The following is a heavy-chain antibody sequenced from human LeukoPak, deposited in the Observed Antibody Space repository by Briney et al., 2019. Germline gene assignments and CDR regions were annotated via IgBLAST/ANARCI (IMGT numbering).Heavy chain of an antibody. CDR2: INPNSGGT. V-gene: IGHV1-18*01. CDR3: ARGSGWFDY. D-gene: IGHD5-18*01. J-gene: IGHJ4*02. Sequence: LEWMGCINPNSGGTNYAQKLQGRVTMTTDTSTSTAYMELRSLRSDDTAVYYCARGSGWFDYWGQGTLVTVSS.